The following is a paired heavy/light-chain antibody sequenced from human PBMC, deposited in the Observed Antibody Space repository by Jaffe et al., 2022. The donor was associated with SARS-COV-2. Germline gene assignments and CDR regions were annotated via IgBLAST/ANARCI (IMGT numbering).Heavy chain of an antibody. CDR1: GFSLSTSGVG. Sequence: QITLKESGPTLVKPTQTLTLTCTFSGFSLSTSGVGVGWIRQPPGKALEWLALIYWNDDTRYSPSLRSRLTITKDTSKSQVVLTMTNMDPVDTATYYCARFPLSGGNFWWFDSWGQGTLVTISS. J-gene: IGHJ5*01. D-gene: IGHD2-15*01. CDR3: ARFPLSGGNFWWFDS. V-gene: IGHV2-5*01. CDR2: IYWNDDT.
Light chain of an antibody. Sequence: DIVMTQSPDSLAVSLGETATINCKSSQSLLYSPNNKNYLVWYQQKPGQPPEVLIYWASTRESGVPDRFSGSGSGTDFTLTISSLQAEDVAVYYCQQYYSSPLTFGGGTRVEIK. CDR2: WAS. V-gene: IGKV4-1*01. J-gene: IGKJ4*01. CDR3: QQYYSSPLT. CDR1: QSLLYSPNNKNY.